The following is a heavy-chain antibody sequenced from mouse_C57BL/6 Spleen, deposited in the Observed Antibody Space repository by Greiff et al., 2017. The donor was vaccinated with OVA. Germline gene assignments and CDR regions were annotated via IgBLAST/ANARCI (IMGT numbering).Heavy chain of an antibody. V-gene: IGHV5-4*01. J-gene: IGHJ2*01. CDR2: ISDGGSYT. Sequence: EVKLVESGGGLVKPGGSLKLSCAASGFTFSSYAMSWVRQTPEKRLEWVATISDGGSYTYYPDNVKGRFTISRDNAKNNLYLQMSHLKSEDTAMYYCARDFDYVLFDYWGQGTTLTVSS. CDR3: ARDFDYVLFDY. CDR1: GFTFSSYA. D-gene: IGHD2-4*01.